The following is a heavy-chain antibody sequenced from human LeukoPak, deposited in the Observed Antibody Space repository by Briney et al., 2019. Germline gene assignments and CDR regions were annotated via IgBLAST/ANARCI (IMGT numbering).Heavy chain of an antibody. CDR1: GFTVSRNY. D-gene: IGHD2-15*01. CDR2: ISGSGGTT. J-gene: IGHJ6*03. Sequence: PGGSLRLSCAASGFTVSRNYMSWVRQAPGKGLEWVSAISGSGGTTYYADSVKGRFTISRDNSKNTLYLQMNSLRAEDTAVYYCAKDSLYCSGGSCLYYYYYMDVWGKGTTVTISS. CDR3: AKDSLYCSGGSCLYYYYYMDV. V-gene: IGHV3-23*01.